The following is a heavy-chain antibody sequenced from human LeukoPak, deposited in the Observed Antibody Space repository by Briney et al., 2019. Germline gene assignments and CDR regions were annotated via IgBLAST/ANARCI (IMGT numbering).Heavy chain of an antibody. D-gene: IGHD2-2*01. Sequence: PSETLSLTCTVSGGSIKNYYWSWIRQPPGKGLEWIGYFYYSGSTNYDPSLKSRVTISGDTSKKQFSLKLSSVNVADTAVYYCARHPGYGYADDGFDIWGQGTMVTVSS. J-gene: IGHJ3*02. CDR1: GGSIKNYY. CDR3: ARHPGYGYADDGFDI. V-gene: IGHV4-59*08. CDR2: FYYSGST.